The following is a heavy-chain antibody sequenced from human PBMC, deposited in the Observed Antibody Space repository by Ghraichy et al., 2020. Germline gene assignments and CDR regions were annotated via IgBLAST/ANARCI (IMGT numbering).Heavy chain of an antibody. CDR3: ARHIVAAYDAFDI. CDR2: ISNRGST. J-gene: IGHJ3*02. D-gene: IGHD5-12*01. CDR1: GDSVSSYY. Sequence: SETLSLTCAVSGDSVSSYYWSWIRQSPGKGLEWIGYISNRGSTNYNPSLRSRVTISVDTSKNQFSLKLSSVTAADTALYYCARHIVAAYDAFDIWGQGTVVTVSS. V-gene: IGHV4-59*08.